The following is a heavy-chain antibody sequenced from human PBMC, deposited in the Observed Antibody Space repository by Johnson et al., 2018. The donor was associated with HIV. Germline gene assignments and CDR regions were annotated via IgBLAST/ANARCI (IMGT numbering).Heavy chain of an antibody. J-gene: IGHJ3*02. CDR3: AKDQWYNWNYVSPDAFDI. V-gene: IGHV3-20*04. CDR2: ISWNSGSI. CDR1: RFTFDDYV. Sequence: VQLVESGGGVVRPGGSLRLSCAASRFTFDDYVMSWVHQAPGKGLEWVSGISWNSGSIGYADSVKGRFTISRDNAKNSLYLQMNSLRAEDTAVYYCAKDQWYNWNYVSPDAFDIWGQGTMVTVSS. D-gene: IGHD1-7*01.